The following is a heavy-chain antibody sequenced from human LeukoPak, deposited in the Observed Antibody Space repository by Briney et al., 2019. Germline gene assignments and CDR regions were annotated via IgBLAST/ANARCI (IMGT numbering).Heavy chain of an antibody. J-gene: IGHJ5*01. D-gene: IGHD3-22*01. Sequence: PGGSLRLSCAASGFTFDDNAMDWVRHAPRKGMGWVSLVSGDGGSTYYADSVNGRFTISRDNIKNSLYLQMSSLRSEYTALYYCARESDSSGWYDSWGQGTLVTVSS. CDR3: ARESDSSGWYDS. CDR1: GFTFDDNA. CDR2: VSGDGGST. V-gene: IGHV3-43*02.